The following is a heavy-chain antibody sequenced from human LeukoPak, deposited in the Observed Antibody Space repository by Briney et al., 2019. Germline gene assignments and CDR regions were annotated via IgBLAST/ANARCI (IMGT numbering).Heavy chain of an antibody. CDR2: INHSGST. CDR3: ASAGSGSYFS. D-gene: IGHD3-10*01. Sequence: SETLSLTFAVYGGPFSAYYWSWIRPPPGKGLEWIGEINHSGSTNYNPSLKSRVTIPVDTSKNQFSLKLSAVTAADTAVYYCASAGSGSYFSWGQGTLVTVSS. CDR1: GGPFSAYY. J-gene: IGHJ4*02. V-gene: IGHV4-34*01.